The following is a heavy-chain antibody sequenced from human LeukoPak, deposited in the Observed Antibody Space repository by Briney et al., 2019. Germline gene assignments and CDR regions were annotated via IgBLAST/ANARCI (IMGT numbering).Heavy chain of an antibody. CDR3: ARGALVAAIRGIWFDP. D-gene: IGHD5-12*01. Sequence: ASVEVSCKASGYTFTDHHMHWVRQAPGQGLEWMGWINPNSGGTNYAQKFQGRVTMTRDTSISTAYMELSRLTSDDTAAYYCARGALVAAIRGIWFDPWGQGTLVTVSS. CDR1: GYTFTDHH. CDR2: INPNSGGT. V-gene: IGHV1-2*02. J-gene: IGHJ5*02.